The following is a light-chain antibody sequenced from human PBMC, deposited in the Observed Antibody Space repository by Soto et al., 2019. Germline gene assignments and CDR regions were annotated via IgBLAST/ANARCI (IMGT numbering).Light chain of an antibody. J-gene: IGKJ4*01. CDR3: QQRSNWPRLT. V-gene: IGKV3-11*01. Sequence: EIVLTQSPATLSLSPGERATLSCRASQSVSSYLAWYQQKPGQAPRLLIYDASNRATGIPARFSGSGSGTDLTRPIRSLEPEDFAVYYCQQRSNWPRLTFGGGTKVEIK. CDR2: DAS. CDR1: QSVSSY.